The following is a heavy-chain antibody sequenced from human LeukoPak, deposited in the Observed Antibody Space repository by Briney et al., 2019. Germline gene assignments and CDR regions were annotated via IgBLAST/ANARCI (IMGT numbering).Heavy chain of an antibody. V-gene: IGHV1-18*01. CDR2: VSVYDGKT. J-gene: IGHJ3*02. CDR3: ASASIWNAFDI. D-gene: IGHD3-3*01. CDR1: GYTFNNFG. Sequence: GASVKVSCKTDGYTFNNFGISWVRQAPGQGLEWLGWVSVYDGKTNYAQTVQDRVTMTTDTSTSTAYMELRSLRSDDTAVYYCASASIWNAFDIWGQGTMVTVSS.